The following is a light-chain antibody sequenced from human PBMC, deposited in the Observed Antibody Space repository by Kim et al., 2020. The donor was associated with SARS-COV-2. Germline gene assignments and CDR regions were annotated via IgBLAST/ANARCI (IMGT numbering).Light chain of an antibody. CDR2: DVA. CDR1: NRDVGFSNY. Sequence: QSALTQPASVSGSPGQSITISCTGTNRDVGFSNYVSWYQHHPGTAPQLTIFDVAKRPPGVSNRFSGSKSGNTASLTISGLQAEDEADYFCASYTSNYTWVFGGGTKVTVL. V-gene: IGLV2-14*03. J-gene: IGLJ3*02. CDR3: ASYTSNYTWV.